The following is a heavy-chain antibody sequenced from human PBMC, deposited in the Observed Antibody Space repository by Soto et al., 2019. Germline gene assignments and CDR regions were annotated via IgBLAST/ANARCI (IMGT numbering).Heavy chain of an antibody. CDR2: ISSSSSTI. CDR3: ARKDTAMVTFGEKFDY. CDR1: GFTFSSYS. V-gene: IGHV3-48*01. D-gene: IGHD5-18*01. J-gene: IGHJ4*02. Sequence: EVQLVESGGGLVQPGGSLRLSCAASGFTFSSYSMNWVRQAPGKGLEWVSYISSSSSTIYYADSVKGRFTISRDNAKNSLYLQMNSLRAEDTAVYYCARKDTAMVTFGEKFDYWGQGTLVTVSS.